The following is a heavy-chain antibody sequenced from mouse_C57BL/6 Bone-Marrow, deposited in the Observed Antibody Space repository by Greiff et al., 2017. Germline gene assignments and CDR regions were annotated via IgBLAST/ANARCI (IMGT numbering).Heavy chain of an antibody. CDR2: IYPRDGST. CDR3: ARDGNYVGFAY. Sequence: VQGVESGPELVKPGASVKLSCKASGYTFTSYDINWVKQRPGQGLEWIGWIYPRDGSTKYNEKFKGKATLTVDTSSSTAYMELHSLTSEDSAVYFCARDGNYVGFAYWGQGTLVTVSA. V-gene: IGHV1-85*01. J-gene: IGHJ3*01. CDR1: GYTFTSYD. D-gene: IGHD2-1*01.